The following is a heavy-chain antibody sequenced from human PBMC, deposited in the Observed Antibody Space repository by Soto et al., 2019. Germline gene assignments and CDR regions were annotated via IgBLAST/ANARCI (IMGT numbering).Heavy chain of an antibody. CDR3: ARAVYGEDFDY. CDR1: GGYISSGGCY. J-gene: IGHJ4*02. D-gene: IGHD4-17*01. V-gene: IGHV4-31*03. Sequence: SETMSVTCTVSGGYISSGGCYWSWIRQHPGKGLEWIGYIYYSGSTYYNPSLKSRVTISVDTSKNQFSLKLSSVTAADTAVYYCARAVYGEDFDYWGQGTLVTVSS. CDR2: IYYSGST.